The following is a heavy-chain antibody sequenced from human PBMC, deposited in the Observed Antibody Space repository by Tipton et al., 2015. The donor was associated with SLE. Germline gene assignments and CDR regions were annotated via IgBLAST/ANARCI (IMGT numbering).Heavy chain of an antibody. CDR3: ARDPAVGGYFDY. J-gene: IGHJ4*02. V-gene: IGHV4-59*11. CDR1: GGSISSHY. CDR2: IYYSGST. Sequence: TLSLTCTVSGGSISSHYWSWIRQPPGKGLEWIGYIYYSGSTNYIPSLKSRVTISVDTSKNQFSLKLSSVTAADTAVYYCARDPAVGGYFDYWGQGTLVTVTS. D-gene: IGHD6-13*01.